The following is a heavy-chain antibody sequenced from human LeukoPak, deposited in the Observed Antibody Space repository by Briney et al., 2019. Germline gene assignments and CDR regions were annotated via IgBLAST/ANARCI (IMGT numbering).Heavy chain of an antibody. J-gene: IGHJ6*04. V-gene: IGHV4-34*01. CDR2: INYGGST. CDR3: ASPSRYCSGGSCYLVRYYYGMDV. CDR1: GFYFSGYY. D-gene: IGHD2-15*01. Sequence: SETLSLTGAGYGFYFSGYYWSWLGQRPGKGLEGIGEINYGGSTNYNPSLKSRVPISVDTSKNQFSLKLSSVTAADTAVYYCASPSRYCSGGSCYLVRYYYGMDVWGKGTTVTVSS.